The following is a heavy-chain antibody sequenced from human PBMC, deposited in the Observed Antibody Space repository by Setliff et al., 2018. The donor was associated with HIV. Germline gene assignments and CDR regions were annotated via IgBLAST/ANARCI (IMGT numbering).Heavy chain of an antibody. J-gene: IGHJ4*02. CDR1: GFTFSSYW. D-gene: IGHD2-15*01. V-gene: IGHV3-23*01. Sequence: SGGSLRLSCAASGFTFSSYWMHWVRQAPGKGLVWVSSLSDSGDRTYYVDSVKGRFTISRDNSKNTLYLQMNSLRAEDTAVYHCAKGGNQPLLHAYLDYWGQGTLVTVSS. CDR2: LSDSGDRT. CDR3: AKGGNQPLLHAYLDY.